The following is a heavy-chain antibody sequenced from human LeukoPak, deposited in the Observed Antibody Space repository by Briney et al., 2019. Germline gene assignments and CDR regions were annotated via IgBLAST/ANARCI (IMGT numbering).Heavy chain of an antibody. Sequence: SVKVSCKASGYTFTNYGISWVRQAPGQGLEWMGGIIPIFGTANYAQKFQGRVTITADESTSTAYMELSSLRSEDTAVYYCASGYSGYERGHYYYYYMDVWGKGTTVTISS. J-gene: IGHJ6*03. D-gene: IGHD5-12*01. CDR2: IIPIFGTA. V-gene: IGHV1-69*13. CDR3: ASGYSGYERGHYYYYYMDV. CDR1: GYTFTNYG.